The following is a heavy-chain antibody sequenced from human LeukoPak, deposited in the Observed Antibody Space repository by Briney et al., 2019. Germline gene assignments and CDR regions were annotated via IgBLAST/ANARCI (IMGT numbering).Heavy chain of an antibody. CDR1: GFTFSSYS. CDR3: ARAWTVPRYFDY. V-gene: IGHV3-7*01. D-gene: IGHD3/OR15-3a*01. CDR2: INQDGSEK. J-gene: IGHJ4*02. Sequence: GGSLRLSCAASGFTFSSYSMNWVRQAPGKGLEWVANINQDGSEKYYVDSVKGRFTISRDNAKNSLYLQMNSLRAEDTAVYYCARAWTVPRYFDYWGQGTLVTVSS.